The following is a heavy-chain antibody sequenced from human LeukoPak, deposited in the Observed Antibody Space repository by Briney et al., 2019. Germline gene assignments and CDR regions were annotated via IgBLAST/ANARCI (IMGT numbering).Heavy chain of an antibody. D-gene: IGHD3-10*01. CDR1: GFALNSYS. CDR3: AKVTFGSGSYYNIDWYFDL. CDR2: ISSTSAYI. Sequence: PGGPLRLSCAASGFALNSYSLAWVRQAPGKGLEWVSSISSTSAYIHYADSVKGRFTISRDNAKNSLYLQMNSLRAEDTALYYCAKVTFGSGSYYNIDWYFDLWGRGTLVTVSS. V-gene: IGHV3-21*04. J-gene: IGHJ2*01.